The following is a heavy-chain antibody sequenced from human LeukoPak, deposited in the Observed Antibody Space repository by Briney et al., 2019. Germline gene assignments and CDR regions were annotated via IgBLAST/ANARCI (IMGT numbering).Heavy chain of an antibody. Sequence: GGSLRLSCVVSGITVSNYGMSWVRQAPGKGLEWVSNISGSGGSTAYADSVKGRFTISRDNSKNTLHLQMNSLRGEDTALYFCAKRGIVIRGIIVIGFHKEAYYFDSWGQGTLVTVSS. J-gene: IGHJ4*02. CDR2: ISGSGGST. CDR1: GITVSNYG. D-gene: IGHD3-10*01. V-gene: IGHV3-23*01. CDR3: AKRGIVIRGIIVIGFHKEAYYFDS.